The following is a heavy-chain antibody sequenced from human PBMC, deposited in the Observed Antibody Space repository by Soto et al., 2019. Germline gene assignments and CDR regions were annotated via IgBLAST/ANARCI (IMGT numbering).Heavy chain of an antibody. CDR2: ISGSGGST. V-gene: IGHV3-23*01. D-gene: IGHD2-15*01. J-gene: IGHJ4*02. CDR1: GFTFSSYA. CDR3: AQSVCSGGSCLFDY. Sequence: GGSLRLSCAASGFTFSSYAMSWVRQAPGKGLEWVSAISGSGGSTYYADSVKGRFTISRDNSKNTLYLQMNSLRAEDTAVYYSAQSVCSGGSCLFDYWGQGTLVTVYS.